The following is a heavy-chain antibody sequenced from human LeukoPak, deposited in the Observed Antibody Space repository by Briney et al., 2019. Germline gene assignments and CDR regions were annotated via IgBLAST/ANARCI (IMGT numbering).Heavy chain of an antibody. CDR1: GYRFTSYW. J-gene: IGHJ4*02. Sequence: GESLKISFKGSGYRFTSYWIVWVRPMPGKGLAWMGIIYPGDSDPRYSPSFQGQVTISADKSISTAYLQWSSLKASDTAMYYCARLPVDSYGDYGPSHYWGQGTLVTVSS. CDR2: IYPGDSDP. V-gene: IGHV5-51*01. CDR3: ARLPVDSYGDYGPSHY. D-gene: IGHD4-17*01.